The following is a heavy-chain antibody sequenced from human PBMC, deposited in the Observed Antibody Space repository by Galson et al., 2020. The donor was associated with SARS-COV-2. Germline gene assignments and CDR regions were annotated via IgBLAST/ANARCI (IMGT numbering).Heavy chain of an antibody. CDR2: ISNDGTNT. J-gene: IGHJ4*02. Sequence: GESLKISCAASGFTFSNFGMHWVRQAPGKGLEWVAVISNDGTNTYYTDSVKGRFSISRDNSKNTLYLQMNSLRVEDTAVYYCARSLWFGESLSPFDYWGQGVQVTVSS. D-gene: IGHD3-10*01. CDR3: ARSLWFGESLSPFDY. V-gene: IGHV3-30*03. CDR1: GFTFSNFG.